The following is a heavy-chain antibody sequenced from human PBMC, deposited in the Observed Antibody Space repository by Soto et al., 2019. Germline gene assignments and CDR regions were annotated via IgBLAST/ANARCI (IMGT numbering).Heavy chain of an antibody. CDR1: GFTFSNYD. J-gene: IGHJ6*02. CDR3: ARSTGEPYYYNMDV. Sequence: EVQLVESGGGLVQPGGSLRLSCAASGFTFSNYDMNWVRHAPGKGLEWVSYISSSATTIYYADSVKGRFTISRDNAKNSLFLQMNSLRAEDTAVYYCARSTGEPYYYNMDVWGQGTTVTVSS. D-gene: IGHD4-4*01. V-gene: IGHV3-48*03. CDR2: ISSSATTI.